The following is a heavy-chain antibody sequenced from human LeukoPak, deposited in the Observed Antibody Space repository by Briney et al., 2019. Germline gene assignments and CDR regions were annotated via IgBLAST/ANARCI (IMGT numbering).Heavy chain of an antibody. V-gene: IGHV1-2*02. CDR2: INPNSGGT. CDR1: GYIFTDYY. D-gene: IGHD4-11*01. J-gene: IGHJ3*02. Sequence: ASVKVSCKASGYIFTDYYIHWVRQAPGQGLEWMGWINPNSGGTNYAQKFQGRVTMTRDTSISTAYMELSRLRSDDTAVYYCARDDLGYSNYEDAFDIWGQGTMVTVSS. CDR3: ARDDLGYSNYEDAFDI.